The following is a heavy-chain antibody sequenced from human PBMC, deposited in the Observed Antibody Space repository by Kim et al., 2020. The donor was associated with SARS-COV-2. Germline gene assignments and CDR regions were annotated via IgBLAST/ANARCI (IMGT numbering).Heavy chain of an antibody. CDR3: AKVRRLRYYYYGMDV. J-gene: IGHJ6*02. D-gene: IGHD6-25*01. Sequence: SLRLSCAASGFTFDDYAMHWVRQAPGKGLEWVSGISWNSGSIGYADSVKGRFTISRDNAKNSLYLQMNSLRAEDTALYYCAKVRRLRYYYYGMDVWGQGTTVTVSS. CDR1: GFTFDDYA. V-gene: IGHV3-9*01. CDR2: ISWNSGSI.